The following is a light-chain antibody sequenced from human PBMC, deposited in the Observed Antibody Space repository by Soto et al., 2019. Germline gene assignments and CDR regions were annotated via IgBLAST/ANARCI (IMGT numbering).Light chain of an antibody. J-gene: IGKJ2*01. CDR3: QQSSNWPYT. CDR1: QSVSSY. Sequence: EIVLTQSPATLSLSPGERATLSCRASQSVSSYLAWYQQKPGQAPRLLIYDASNRATGIPARFSGSGSGTDFTLTISSQEDEDVAVYYCQQSSNWPYTFGQGTKLEIK. CDR2: DAS. V-gene: IGKV3-11*01.